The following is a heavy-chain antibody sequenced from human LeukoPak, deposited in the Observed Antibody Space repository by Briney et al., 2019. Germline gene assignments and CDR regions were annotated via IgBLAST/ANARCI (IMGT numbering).Heavy chain of an antibody. CDR2: IKPNSGGT. Sequence: ASVKVSCKASGYSFADYYMHWVRQAPGQGLEWMGWIKPNSGGTRSAQKFQGRVTMTRDTSISTAYMELSRLRSDDTAVYYCARGNPGIAAAGTVDYWGQGTLVTVSS. V-gene: IGHV1-2*02. CDR1: GYSFADYY. CDR3: ARGNPGIAAAGTVDY. J-gene: IGHJ4*02. D-gene: IGHD6-13*01.